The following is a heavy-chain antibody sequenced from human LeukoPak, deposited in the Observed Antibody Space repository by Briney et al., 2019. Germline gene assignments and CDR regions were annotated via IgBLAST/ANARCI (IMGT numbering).Heavy chain of an antibody. V-gene: IGHV3-21*01. D-gene: IGHD3-16*01. CDR2: ISSSSSYI. CDR1: GFTFSSYS. J-gene: IGHJ3*01. Sequence: GGSLRLSCAASGFTFSSYSMNWVRQAPGKWLEWVSSISSSSSYIYYADSVKGRFTVSRDISKNTMYLQMNNLRVEDTAVYYCAREDRGTDVWGRGTLVTVSS. CDR3: AREDRGTDV.